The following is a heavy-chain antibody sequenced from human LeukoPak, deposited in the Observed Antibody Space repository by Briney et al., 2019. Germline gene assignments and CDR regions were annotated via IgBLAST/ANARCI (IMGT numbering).Heavy chain of an antibody. CDR1: GFSFSIYG. D-gene: IGHD5-18*01. CDR3: AKDRSPEYSHGPFDY. Sequence: GGSLRLSCAASGFSFSIYGMHWVRQAPGKGLEWVAFMRYDGSTIYYADSVRGRFTISRDNFKDTLYLRMNSLRTEDTAVYYCAKDRSPEYSHGPFDYWGQGTLVTVSS. V-gene: IGHV3-30*02. J-gene: IGHJ4*02. CDR2: MRYDGSTI.